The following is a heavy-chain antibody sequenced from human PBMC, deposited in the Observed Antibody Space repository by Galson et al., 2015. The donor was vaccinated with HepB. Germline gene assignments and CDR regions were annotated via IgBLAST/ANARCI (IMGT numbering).Heavy chain of an antibody. CDR3: AGSRGGYCSGGSCWYYYGMDV. D-gene: IGHD2-15*01. Sequence: SLRLSCAASGSTFSSYDMHWVRQATGKGLEWVSAIGTAGDPYYPGSVKGRFTISRENAKNSLYLQMNSLRAGDTAVYYCAGSRGGYCSGGSCWYYYGMDVWGQGTTVTVSS. V-gene: IGHV3-13*05. CDR1: GSTFSSYD. CDR2: IGTAGDP. J-gene: IGHJ6*02.